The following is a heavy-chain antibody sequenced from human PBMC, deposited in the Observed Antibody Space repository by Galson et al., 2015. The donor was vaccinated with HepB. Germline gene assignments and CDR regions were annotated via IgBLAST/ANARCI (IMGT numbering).Heavy chain of an antibody. CDR2: ISIGGHST. D-gene: IGHD4-17*01. CDR1: GFTFTTYA. V-gene: IGHV3-23*01. CDR3: AKTTVPTSSYYYSMDV. J-gene: IGHJ6*02. Sequence: SLRLSCAASGFTFTTYAMSWVRQAPGKGLEWVSAISIGGHSTYYADSVKGRFTISRDVSKNTLYLQMSSLRVEDTAIYYCAKTTVPTSSYYYSMDVWGQGTTVTVSS.